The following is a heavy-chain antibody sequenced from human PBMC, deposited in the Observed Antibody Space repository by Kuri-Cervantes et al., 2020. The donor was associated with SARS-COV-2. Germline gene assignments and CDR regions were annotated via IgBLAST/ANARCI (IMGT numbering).Heavy chain of an antibody. Sequence: ESLKITCAVYGGSFSGYYWSWIRQPPGKGLEWIGEINHSGSTNYNPSLKSRVTISVDTSKNQFSLKLSSVTAADTAVYYCARLLPLPVSYWGQGTLVTVSS. J-gene: IGHJ4*02. CDR3: ARLLPLPVSY. V-gene: IGHV4-34*01. CDR2: INHSGST. CDR1: GGSFSGYY.